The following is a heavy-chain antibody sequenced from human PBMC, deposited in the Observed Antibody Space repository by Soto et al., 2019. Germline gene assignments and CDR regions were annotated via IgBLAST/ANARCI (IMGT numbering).Heavy chain of an antibody. J-gene: IGHJ6*03. CDR1: GGSISSYY. Sequence: QVQLQESGPGLVKPSETLSLTCTVSGGSISSYYWSWIRQPPGKGLEWIGYIYYSGSTNYNPSLKSRVTISVDTSKNHFSLKLSSVTAADTAVYYCARGGVVPAALPYYYYYYMDVWGKGTTVTVSS. CDR2: IYYSGST. V-gene: IGHV4-59*01. CDR3: ARGGVVPAALPYYYYYYMDV. D-gene: IGHD2-2*01.